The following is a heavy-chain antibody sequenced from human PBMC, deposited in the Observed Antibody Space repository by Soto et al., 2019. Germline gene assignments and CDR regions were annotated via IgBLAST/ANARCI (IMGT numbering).Heavy chain of an antibody. V-gene: IGHV3-33*01. CDR3: ARAGGTTLTALWHFDS. Sequence: GGSLRLSCEASGFTFNTYSMHWVRHPPGKGLEWLAAIWYDGTQKYYADSVKGRFIISRDNSKKTLYLEMNSLRAEDTAVYYCARAGGTTLTALWHFDSWGQGTLVTGSS. D-gene: IGHD4-17*01. CDR1: GFTFNTYS. J-gene: IGHJ4*02. CDR2: IWYDGTQK.